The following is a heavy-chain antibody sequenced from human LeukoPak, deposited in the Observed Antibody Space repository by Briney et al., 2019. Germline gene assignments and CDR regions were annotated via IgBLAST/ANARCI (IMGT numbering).Heavy chain of an antibody. CDR1: GFTFSTYD. CDR3: AREVHDSRSSGWSLDI. Sequence: GGSLRFFCAASGFTFSTYDLHWVRQATGKGLEWVSAIGTAGDTYYPGSVQGRFTISRENAKDSLYLQMNSLRADDTAVYFCAREVHDSRSSGWSLDIWGRGTLVTVSS. V-gene: IGHV3-13*01. CDR2: IGTAGDT. D-gene: IGHD3-22*01. J-gene: IGHJ2*01.